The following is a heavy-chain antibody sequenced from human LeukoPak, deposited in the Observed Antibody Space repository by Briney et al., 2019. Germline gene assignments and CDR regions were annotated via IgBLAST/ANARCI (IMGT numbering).Heavy chain of an antibody. D-gene: IGHD2-2*01. V-gene: IGHV4-30-2*01. CDR2: IYHSGST. CDR3: ARGTIVVVPAALKGGAPNWFDP. Sequence: SQTLSLTCTVSGGSISSGGYYWSWIRQPPGKGLEWIGYIYHSGSTYYNPSLKSRVTISVDRSKNQFSLKLSSVTAADTAVYYCARGTIVVVPAALKGGAPNWFDPWGQGTLVTVSS. J-gene: IGHJ5*02. CDR1: GGSISSGGYY.